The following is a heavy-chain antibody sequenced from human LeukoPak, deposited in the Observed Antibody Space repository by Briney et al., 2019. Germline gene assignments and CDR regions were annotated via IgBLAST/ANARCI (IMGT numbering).Heavy chain of an antibody. CDR2: IYYSGST. CDR1: GGSISSSSYY. Sequence: SETLSLTCTVSGGSISSSSYYWGWIRQPPGKGLEWFGRIYYSGSTYYNPSLKSRVTISVDTSKNQFSLKLSSVTAADTAVYYCASVRTYYDILTGAFDYWGRGTLVTVSS. V-gene: IGHV4-39*01. J-gene: IGHJ4*02. CDR3: ASVRTYYDILTGAFDY. D-gene: IGHD3-9*01.